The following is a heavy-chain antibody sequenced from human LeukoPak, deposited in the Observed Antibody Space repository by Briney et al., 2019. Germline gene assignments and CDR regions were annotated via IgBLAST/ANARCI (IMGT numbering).Heavy chain of an antibody. CDR2: INHSGST. CDR1: GGSFSGYY. D-gene: IGHD3-10*01. CDR3: ASVGRKNWFDP. J-gene: IGHJ5*02. V-gene: IGHV4-34*01. Sequence: SETLSLTCAVYGGSFSGYYRSWIRQPPGKGLEWIGEINHSGSTNYNPSLKSRVTISVDTSKNQFSLKLSSVTAADTAVYYCASVGRKNWFDPWGQGTLVTVSS.